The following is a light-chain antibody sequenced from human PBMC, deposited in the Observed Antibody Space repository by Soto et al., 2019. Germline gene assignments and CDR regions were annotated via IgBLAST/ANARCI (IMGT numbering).Light chain of an antibody. CDR1: QSVSSSY. CDR3: QQYATSPLT. V-gene: IGKV3-20*01. J-gene: IGKJ1*01. CDR2: GAS. Sequence: DIVLTQSPGTLSLSPGERATLSCRASQSVSSSYLAWFQQKPGQAPRLLIYGASSRATGIPDRFSGSGSGTDFTLTISRLEPEDFAVYYCQQYATSPLTFGQGTEVEI.